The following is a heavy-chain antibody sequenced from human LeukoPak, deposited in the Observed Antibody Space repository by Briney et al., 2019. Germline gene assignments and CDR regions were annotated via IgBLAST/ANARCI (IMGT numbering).Heavy chain of an antibody. V-gene: IGHV4-4*09. CDR3: ARASHCSGGSCYVGPNWFDP. CDR1: GGSISSYY. CDR2: IYTSGST. D-gene: IGHD2-15*01. Sequence: SETLSLTCTVSGGSISSYYWSWIRQPPGKGLEWIGYIYTSGSTNYNPSLKSRVTISVDTSKNQLSLKLSSVTAADTAVYYCARASHCSGGSCYVGPNWFDPWGQGTLVTVSS. J-gene: IGHJ5*02.